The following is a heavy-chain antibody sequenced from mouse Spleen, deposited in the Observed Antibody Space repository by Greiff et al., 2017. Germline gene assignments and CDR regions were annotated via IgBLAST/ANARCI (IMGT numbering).Heavy chain of an antibody. Sequence: EVQLVESEGGLVQPGSSMKLSCTASGFTFSDYYMAWVRQVPEKGLEWVANINYDGSSTYYLDSLKSRFIISRDNAKNILYLQMSSLKSEDTATYYCARSFIFDYWGQGTTLTVSS. CDR1: GFTFSDYY. CDR2: INYDGSST. V-gene: IGHV5-16*01. CDR3: ARSFIFDY. D-gene: IGHD1-1*01. J-gene: IGHJ2*01.